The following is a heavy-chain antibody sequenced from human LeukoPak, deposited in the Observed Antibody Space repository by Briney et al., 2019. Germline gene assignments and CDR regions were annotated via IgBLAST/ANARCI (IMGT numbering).Heavy chain of an antibody. D-gene: IGHD2-2*02. V-gene: IGHV3-23*01. J-gene: IGHJ4*02. CDR2: IVGSGDRT. Sequence: GGSLRLSCAASGFTFSNYAMNWVRQAPGRGLDWVSGIVGSGDRTYYADSVKGRFTISRDNSKNTVYLQMNSLRAEDTAVYYCATGYTSGSRRDYWGQGTLVTVSS. CDR3: ATGYTSGSRRDY. CDR1: GFTFSNYA.